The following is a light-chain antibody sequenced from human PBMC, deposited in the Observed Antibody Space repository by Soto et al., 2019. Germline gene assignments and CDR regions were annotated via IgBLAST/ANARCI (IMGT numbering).Light chain of an antibody. Sequence: EIVLTQSPGTLSLSPEERATLSCRASQTITSNFLAWYQQKPGQAPRLLMYGASSRATGIPDRFSGGGSETEFTLTISRLEPEDFAVYYCQQYGSSPPFTFGPGTKVDIK. CDR1: QTITSNF. J-gene: IGKJ3*01. CDR3: QQYGSSPPFT. V-gene: IGKV3-20*01. CDR2: GAS.